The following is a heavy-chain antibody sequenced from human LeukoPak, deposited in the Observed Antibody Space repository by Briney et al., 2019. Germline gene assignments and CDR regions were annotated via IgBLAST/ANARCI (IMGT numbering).Heavy chain of an antibody. V-gene: IGHV1-2*02. CDR1: GYTFTGYY. J-gene: IGHJ3*02. D-gene: IGHD7-27*01. CDR3: ATELGSHAFDI. CDR2: INPNSGGT. Sequence: ASVKVSCKASGYTFTGYYMHWVRQAPGQGLEWMGWINPNSGGTNYAQKFQGRVTMTRDTSISTAYMELSSLRSEDTAVYYCATELGSHAFDIWGQGTMVTVSS.